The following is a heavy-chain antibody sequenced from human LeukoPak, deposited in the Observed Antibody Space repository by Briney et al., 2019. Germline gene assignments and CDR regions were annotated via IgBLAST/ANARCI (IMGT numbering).Heavy chain of an antibody. J-gene: IGHJ6*04. Sequence: GGSLRLSCSASGFTFSSYSMNWVRQAPGKGLEWVSSISSSSSSYIYYADSVKGRFTIPTDNATTSIYTQMSSLRAEDTAVYYCARDAGVYAIPEDVWGKGTTVTVSS. CDR1: GFTFSSYS. CDR2: ISSSSSSYI. V-gene: IGHV3-21*01. CDR3: ARDAGVYAIPEDV. D-gene: IGHD2-8*01.